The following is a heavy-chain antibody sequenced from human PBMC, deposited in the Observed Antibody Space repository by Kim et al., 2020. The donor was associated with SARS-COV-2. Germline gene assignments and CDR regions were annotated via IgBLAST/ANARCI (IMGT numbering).Heavy chain of an antibody. V-gene: IGHV1-69*01. Sequence: YAQKFQGRVTITADESTSTAYMELSSLRSEDTAVYYCARNYGGNWGGFDPWGQGTLVTVSS. CDR3: ARNYGGNWGGFDP. D-gene: IGHD4-17*01. J-gene: IGHJ5*02.